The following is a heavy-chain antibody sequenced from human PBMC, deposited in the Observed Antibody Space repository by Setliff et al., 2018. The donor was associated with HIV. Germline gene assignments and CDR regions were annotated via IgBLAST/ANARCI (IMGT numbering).Heavy chain of an antibody. CDR1: GGSISTSNW. CDR3: ARFPLLHKNAFDI. V-gene: IGHV4-28*01. J-gene: IGHJ3*02. CDR2: IYYSGST. Sequence: PSETLSLTCTVSGGSISTSNWWGWIRQTPGKGLEWIGYIYYSGSTNYNPSLKSRVTMSLDTSKNQFSLKLSSATAADTAVYYCARFPLLHKNAFDIWGQGTMVTVSS. D-gene: IGHD2-15*01.